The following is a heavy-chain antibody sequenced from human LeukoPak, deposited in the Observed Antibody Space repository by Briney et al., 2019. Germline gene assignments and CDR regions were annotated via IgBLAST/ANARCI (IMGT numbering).Heavy chain of an antibody. CDR1: GGSISSGGYS. J-gene: IGHJ6*02. V-gene: IGHV4-30-2*01. Sequence: PSETLSLTCAVSGGSISSGGYSWSWIRQPPGKGLEWIGYIYHSGSTYYNPSLKSRVTISVDTSKNQFSLKLSSVTAADTAVYYCARDYIAVAGTDYYYYYGMDVWGQGTTATVSS. CDR2: IYHSGST. D-gene: IGHD6-19*01. CDR3: ARDYIAVAGTDYYYYYGMDV.